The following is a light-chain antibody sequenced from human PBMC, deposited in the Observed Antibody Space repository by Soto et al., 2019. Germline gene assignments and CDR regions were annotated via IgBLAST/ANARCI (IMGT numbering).Light chain of an antibody. Sequence: DIPMTQSPSSVSASVGDRVTITCRASQGISSWLAWYQQKPGKAPKLLIYAESSFQGGVPSRFRGHGPGTDFTVTISSLQPEDFATYYCQQANSFPLTFGRGTRLEMK. CDR2: AES. V-gene: IGKV1D-12*01. J-gene: IGKJ5*01. CDR3: QQANSFPLT. CDR1: QGISSW.